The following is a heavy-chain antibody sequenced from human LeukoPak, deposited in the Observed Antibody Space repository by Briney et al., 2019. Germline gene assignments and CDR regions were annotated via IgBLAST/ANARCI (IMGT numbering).Heavy chain of an antibody. D-gene: IGHD2-21*02. Sequence: SSETLSLTCTVSGGSISSYYWSWIRQPPGKGLEWIGYIYYSGSTNYNPSLKSRVTISVDTSKNQFSLKLSSVTAADTAVYYCARLAYCGGDCYRDAFDIWGQGTMVTVSS. CDR1: GGSISSYY. V-gene: IGHV4-59*08. J-gene: IGHJ3*02. CDR2: IYYSGST. CDR3: ARLAYCGGDCYRDAFDI.